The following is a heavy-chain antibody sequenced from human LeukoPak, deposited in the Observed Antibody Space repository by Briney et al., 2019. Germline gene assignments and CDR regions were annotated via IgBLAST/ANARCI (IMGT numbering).Heavy chain of an antibody. CDR2: INHSGST. J-gene: IGHJ4*02. Sequence: PSETLSLTCTVSGGSISSGGYYWSWLRQPPGKGLEWIGEINHSGSTNYNPSLKSRVTISVDTSKNQFSLKLSSVTAADTAVYYCARVGVTGTTLGNLDYWGQGTLVTVSS. D-gene: IGHD1-7*01. V-gene: IGHV4-39*07. CDR3: ARVGVTGTTLGNLDY. CDR1: GGSISSGGYY.